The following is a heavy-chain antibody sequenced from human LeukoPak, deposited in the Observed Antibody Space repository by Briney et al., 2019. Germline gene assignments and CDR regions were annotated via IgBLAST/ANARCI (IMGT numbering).Heavy chain of an antibody. V-gene: IGHV1-69*05. CDR3: ARDNYAGANWFDP. CDR2: IIPIFGTA. D-gene: IGHD1-7*01. CDR1: GGTFSSYA. Sequence: SVKVSCKASGGTFSSYAISWVRQAPGQGLEWMGGIIPIFGTANYAQTFQGRVTITTDESTSTAYMQLSSLRSEDTAVYYCARDNYAGANWFDPWSQGTLVTVSS. J-gene: IGHJ5*02.